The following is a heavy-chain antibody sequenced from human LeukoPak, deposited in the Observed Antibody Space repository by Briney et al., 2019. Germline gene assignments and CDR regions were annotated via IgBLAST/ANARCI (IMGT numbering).Heavy chain of an antibody. CDR2: INTNTGNP. J-gene: IGHJ6*03. Sequence: XXXXGTFSXYAISWVRQAPGQGLEWMGWINTNTGNPTYSQGFTGRFVFSLDTSVSTAYLQISSLKAEDTAVYYCAXXXXXXXXYXXVWGKGTTVTVSS. CDR3: AXXXXXXXXYXXV. V-gene: IGHV7-4-1*02. CDR1: XGTFSXYA.